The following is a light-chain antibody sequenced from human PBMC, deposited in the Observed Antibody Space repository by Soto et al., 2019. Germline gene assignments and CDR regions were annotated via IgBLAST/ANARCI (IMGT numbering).Light chain of an antibody. CDR1: SSDVGAYNR. J-gene: IGLJ1*01. CDR3: LSYTTSSSYV. Sequence: QSALTQPASVSGSPGQSITISCTGSSSDVGAYNRVSWYQQRSGKAPKLMVYEVTHRPSGVSNRFSGSKSGNTASLTISGLQAEDGADYYCLSYTTSSSYVFGTGTKVTVL. V-gene: IGLV2-14*01. CDR2: EVT.